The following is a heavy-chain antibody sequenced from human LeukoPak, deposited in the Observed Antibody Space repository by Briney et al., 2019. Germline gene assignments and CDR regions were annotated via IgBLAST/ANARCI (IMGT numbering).Heavy chain of an antibody. V-gene: IGHV3-74*01. CDR1: GFTFSSYW. CDR2: INTDGSSA. CDR3: ASPDYGGNSDYFDY. D-gene: IGHD4-23*01. Sequence: QSGGSLRLSCAASGFTFSSYWMHWVRQAPGKGLVWVSRINTDGSSASYADSVEGRFTISRDNAKNTLYLQMNSLRAEDTAVYYCASPDYGGNSDYFDYWGQGTLVTVSS. J-gene: IGHJ4*02.